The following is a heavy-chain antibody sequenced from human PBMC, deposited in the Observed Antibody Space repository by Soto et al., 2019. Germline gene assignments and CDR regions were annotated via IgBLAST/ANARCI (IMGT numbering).Heavy chain of an antibody. Sequence: QVQLVQSGAEVKKPGSLVKVSCKASGGTFSSYTISWVRQAPGQGLEWMGRIIIPMLGTANYAQKFQGRVTITADKSTSTAYMELSSLRSEDTAVYYCARDRVVVAATPDNWFDPWGQGTLVIVSS. CDR1: GGTFSSYT. V-gene: IGHV1-69*08. D-gene: IGHD2-15*01. J-gene: IGHJ5*02. CDR3: ARDRVVVAATPDNWFDP. CDR2: IIIPMLGTA.